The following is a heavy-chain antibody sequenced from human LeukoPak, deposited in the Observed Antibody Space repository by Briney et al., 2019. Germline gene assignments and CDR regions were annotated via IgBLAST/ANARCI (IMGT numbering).Heavy chain of an antibody. Sequence: SETLSLTCAVSGYSISSGYYWGWIRQPPGKELEWLGSIYHSESTYYNPSLKSRVTISVDTSKNQFSLKLSSVTAADTAVYYCARHHGYSRSSHYFDYWGQRTLVTVSS. CDR2: IYHSEST. D-gene: IGHD6-6*01. J-gene: IGHJ4*02. CDR3: ARHHGYSRSSHYFDY. V-gene: IGHV4-38-2*01. CDR1: GYSISSGYY.